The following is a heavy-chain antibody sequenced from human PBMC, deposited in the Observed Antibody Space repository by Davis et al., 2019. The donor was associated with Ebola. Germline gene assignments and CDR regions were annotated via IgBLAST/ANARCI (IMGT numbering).Heavy chain of an antibody. J-gene: IGHJ5*02. CDR2: INHSGST. CDR3: ARSPGIARYNWFDP. CDR1: GGSFSGYY. Sequence: MPSETLSLTCAVYGGSFSGYYWSWIRQPPGKGLEWIGEINHSGSTNYNPSLKSRLTISVDTSKNQFSLKLSSVTAADTAVYYCARSPGIARYNWFDPWGQGTLVTVSS. V-gene: IGHV4-34*01. D-gene: IGHD6-13*01.